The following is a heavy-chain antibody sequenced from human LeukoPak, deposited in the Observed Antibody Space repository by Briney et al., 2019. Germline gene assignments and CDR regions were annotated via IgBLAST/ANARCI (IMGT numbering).Heavy chain of an antibody. V-gene: IGHV3-48*02. J-gene: IGHJ4*02. CDR2: INSISGEI. CDR1: GFTFRSYA. CDR3: ARDHGYAFDY. Sequence: GGSLRLSCAASGFTFRSYAMSWVRQAPGKGLEWVSYINSISGEIWYADSVKGRFTISRDDAKNSLYLQMNSLRDEDTAVYYCARDHGYAFDYWGQGTLVTVSS. D-gene: IGHD5-12*01.